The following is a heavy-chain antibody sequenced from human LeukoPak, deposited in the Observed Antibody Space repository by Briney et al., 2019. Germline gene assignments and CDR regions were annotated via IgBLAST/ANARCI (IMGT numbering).Heavy chain of an antibody. V-gene: IGHV4-59*11. CDR3: ARSAHYYYDSASYGVAFDV. CDR1: GGSICRLH. CDR2: LFYTGST. J-gene: IGHJ3*01. Sequence: SGTPCVPCSVSGGSICRLHWRVIRPPPREGLEWIANLFYTGSTKYNPPLKSRVTISVDMSKNQVSLKLSSVTAADTAMYYCARSAHYYYDSASYGVAFDVRGQGTMVTVSS. D-gene: IGHD3-22*01.